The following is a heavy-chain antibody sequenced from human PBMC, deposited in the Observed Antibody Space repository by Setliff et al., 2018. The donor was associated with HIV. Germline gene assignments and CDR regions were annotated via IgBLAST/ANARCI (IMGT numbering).Heavy chain of an antibody. D-gene: IGHD5-18*01. J-gene: IGHJ6*02. CDR2: ISGHGGGT. CDR1: GFDFSMYA. V-gene: IGHV3-23*01. CDR3: AKGSLPSGYSYGFFDYYYYGLDV. Sequence: PGGSLRLSCAASGFDFSMYALTWVRQAPGKGLEWVSAISGHGGGTYYADSVEGRFTISRDNSKNTLYLQMNSLRAEDTAVYYCAKGSLPSGYSYGFFDYYYYGLDVWGHGTTVTVSS.